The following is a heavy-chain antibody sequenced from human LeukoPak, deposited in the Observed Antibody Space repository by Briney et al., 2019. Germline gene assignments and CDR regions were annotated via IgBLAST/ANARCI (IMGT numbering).Heavy chain of an antibody. CDR1: DSSISSRYY. J-gene: IGHJ4*02. CDR2: IYHSGSA. V-gene: IGHV4-38-2*02. Sequence: SETLSLTCTVSDSSISSRYYWGWIRQPPGKGLEWIGRIYHSGSANYNPSLKSRVTISVDTSKNQFSLKLSSVTAADTAVYYCARGHSSSPPSFDYWGQGTLVTVSS. CDR3: ARGHSSSPPSFDY. D-gene: IGHD6-6*01.